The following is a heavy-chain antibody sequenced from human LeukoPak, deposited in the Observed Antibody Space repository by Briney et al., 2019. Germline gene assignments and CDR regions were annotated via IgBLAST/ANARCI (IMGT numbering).Heavy chain of an antibody. V-gene: IGHV4-4*07. CDR1: GGSFSGYY. CDR2: IYTSGST. Sequence: KPSETLSLTCAVYGGSFSGYYWSWIRQPAGKGLEWIGRIYTSGSTNYNPSLKSRVTMSVDTSKNQFSLKLSSVTAADTAVYYCARERIAVAGMIDYWGQGTLVTVSS. CDR3: ARERIAVAGMIDY. J-gene: IGHJ4*02. D-gene: IGHD6-19*01.